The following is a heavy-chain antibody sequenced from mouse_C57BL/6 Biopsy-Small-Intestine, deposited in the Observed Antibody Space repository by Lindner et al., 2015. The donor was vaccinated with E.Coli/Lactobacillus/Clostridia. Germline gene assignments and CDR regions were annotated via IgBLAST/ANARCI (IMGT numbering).Heavy chain of an antibody. CDR1: GYAFSRYW. J-gene: IGHJ4*01. CDR3: ARGDYGSSYGAMDY. V-gene: IGHV1-80*01. Sequence: VQLQESGAELVKPGASVKISCKASGYAFSRYWMNWVKQRPGKGLEWIGQIYPGDGDTNYNGNLKGKATLTADKSSSIAYMQLSSLTSEDSAVYFCARGDYGSSYGAMDYWGQGTSVTVSS. CDR2: IYPGDGDT. D-gene: IGHD1-1*01.